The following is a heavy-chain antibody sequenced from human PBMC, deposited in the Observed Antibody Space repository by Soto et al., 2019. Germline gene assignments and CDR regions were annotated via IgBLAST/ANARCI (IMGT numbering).Heavy chain of an antibody. Sequence: XSVKVSFNASGYTFTSYGISLVRHSPGQGLEWMGWISAYNGNTNYAQKLQGRVTMTRNTSISTAYMELSSLRSDDTAVYYCARGSYDFWSGYGWFDPWGQGTLVTVSS. J-gene: IGHJ5*02. D-gene: IGHD3-3*01. CDR3: ARGSYDFWSGYGWFDP. V-gene: IGHV1-18*01. CDR2: ISAYNGNT. CDR1: GYTFTSYG.